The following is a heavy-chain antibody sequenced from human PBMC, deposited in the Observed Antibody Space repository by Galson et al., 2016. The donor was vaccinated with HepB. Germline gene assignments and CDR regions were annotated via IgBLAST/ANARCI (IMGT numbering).Heavy chain of an antibody. D-gene: IGHD2-8*02. CDR3: ARENAGDFDY. Sequence: SETLSLTCTVSRDSINSYYWSWIRQPPGERLEWIGSIYYNGYTNYKPSLRGRITISVDTSKNQFSLRLSSVTAADTAVYYCARENAGDFDYWGQGTLVTVSS. CDR2: IYYNGYT. CDR1: RDSINSYY. J-gene: IGHJ4*02. V-gene: IGHV4-59*01.